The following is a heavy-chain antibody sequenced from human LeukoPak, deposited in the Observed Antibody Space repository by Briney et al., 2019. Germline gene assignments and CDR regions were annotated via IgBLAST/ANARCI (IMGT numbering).Heavy chain of an antibody. CDR3: ASISSTRAPYYYGMDV. CDR2: IYYSGST. D-gene: IGHD2-2*01. J-gene: IGHJ6*02. Sequence: SQTLSLTCTVSGGSISSGGYYWSWIRQHPGKGLEWIGYIYYSGSTYYNPSLKSRVTISVDTSMNQFSLKLSSVTAADTAVYYCASISSTRAPYYYGMDVWGQGTTVTVSS. CDR1: GGSISSGGYY. V-gene: IGHV4-31*03.